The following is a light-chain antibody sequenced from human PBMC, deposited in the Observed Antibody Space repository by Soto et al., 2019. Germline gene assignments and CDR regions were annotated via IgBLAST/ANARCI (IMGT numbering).Light chain of an antibody. Sequence: EIVLTQSPGTLSLFPGERATLSCRASQSISNNYLAWYQQKPGQAPRLLIHGASNRSTGIPDRSSGAGSGTDFTLTISRLEPEDFAVYYCHQYGSAPAWTFGRGTKVEIK. CDR1: QSISNNY. J-gene: IGKJ1*01. CDR3: HQYGSAPAWT. CDR2: GAS. V-gene: IGKV3-20*01.